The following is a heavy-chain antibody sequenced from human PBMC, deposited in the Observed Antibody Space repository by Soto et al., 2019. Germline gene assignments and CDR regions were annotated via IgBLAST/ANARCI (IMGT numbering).Heavy chain of an antibody. CDR2: IYHSGST. D-gene: IGHD3-10*01. Sequence: SETLSLTCAVSGGSISSGGYSWSWIRQPPGKGLEWIGYIYHSGSTYYNPSLKSRVTISVDRSKNQFSLKLSSVTAADTAVYYCARHVPNYGSGFDYWGQGTLVTVSS. CDR3: ARHVPNYGSGFDY. V-gene: IGHV4-30-2*01. CDR1: GGSISSGGYS. J-gene: IGHJ4*02.